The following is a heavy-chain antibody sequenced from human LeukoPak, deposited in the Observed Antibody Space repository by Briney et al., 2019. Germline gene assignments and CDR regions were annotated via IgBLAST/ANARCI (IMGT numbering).Heavy chain of an antibody. CDR3: ASGGVAYYYYYYMDV. Sequence: SETLSLTCGVYGGSFSDYYWSWIRQPPGKGLEWIGEINHSGSTNYNPSLKSRVTISVDTSKNQFSLKVNSVTAADTAVYYCASGGVAYYYYYYMDVWGKGTTVTISS. J-gene: IGHJ6*03. V-gene: IGHV4-34*01. CDR1: GGSFSDYY. CDR2: INHSGST.